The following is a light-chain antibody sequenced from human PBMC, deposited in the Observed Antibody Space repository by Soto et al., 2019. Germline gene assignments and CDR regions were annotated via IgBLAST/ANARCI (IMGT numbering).Light chain of an antibody. V-gene: IGKV3-20*01. CDR1: QSVSSSY. CDR2: GAS. J-gene: IGKJ1*01. Sequence: EIVLTQSPGTLSLSPWERATLSCRASQSVSSSYLAWYQQKPGQAPRLLIYGASSRATGIPDRFSGSGSGTDFTLTISRLEPEDFAVYYCQQCGSSPGTFGQGTKVDIK. CDR3: QQCGSSPGT.